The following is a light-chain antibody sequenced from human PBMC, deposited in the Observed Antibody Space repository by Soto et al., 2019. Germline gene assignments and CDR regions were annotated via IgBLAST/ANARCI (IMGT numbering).Light chain of an antibody. Sequence: QSALTQPASVSGSPGQSITISCTGTNSDVGAYRFVFWYQQHPGKAPKLMIYEVSHRPSGVSDRFSGSKSGNTASLTISGLQAEDEADYYCTSYTSTSHYVFGTGTQLTVL. V-gene: IGLV2-14*01. CDR1: NSDVGAYRF. CDR2: EVS. CDR3: TSYTSTSHYV. J-gene: IGLJ1*01.